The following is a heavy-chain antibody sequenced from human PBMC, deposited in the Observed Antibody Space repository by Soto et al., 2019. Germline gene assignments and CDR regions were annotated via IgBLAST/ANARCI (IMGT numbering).Heavy chain of an antibody. CDR2: IDHSGYT. CDR3: ARVRDWFDP. V-gene: IGHV4-34*01. J-gene: IGHJ5*02. Sequence: SSTLSLTCAFYVGSFSGYYWNWIRQPPGKGLEWIGEIDHSGYTNYNPSLKSRVTISVDTSKNQFSLRLTSVTAADTAVYYCARVRDWFDPWGQGTLVTVSS. CDR1: VGSFSGYY. D-gene: IGHD3-3*01.